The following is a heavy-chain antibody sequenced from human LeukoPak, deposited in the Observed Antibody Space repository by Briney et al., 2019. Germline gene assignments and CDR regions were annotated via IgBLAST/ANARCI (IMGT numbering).Heavy chain of an antibody. V-gene: IGHV1-2*02. D-gene: IGHD3-16*01. Sequence: GASVKVSCKASGYTFTGYYMHWVRQAPGQGLERMGWINPNSGGTNYAQKFQGRVTMTRDTSISTAYMELSRLRSDDTAVYYCARARQLIRSKIDNWFDPWGQGTLVTVSS. CDR2: INPNSGGT. CDR1: GYTFTGYY. CDR3: ARARQLIRSKIDNWFDP. J-gene: IGHJ5*02.